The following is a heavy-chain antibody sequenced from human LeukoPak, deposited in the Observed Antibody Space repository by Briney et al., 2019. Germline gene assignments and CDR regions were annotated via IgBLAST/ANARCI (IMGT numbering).Heavy chain of an antibody. D-gene: IGHD6-19*01. CDR1: GGSFSGYY. CDR3: ASPGAVAGTGSWFDP. CDR2: INHSGST. Sequence: PSETLSLTCAVYGGSFSGYYWSWIRQPPGKGLEWIGEINHSGSTNYNPSLKSRVTISVDTSKNQFSLKLSSVTAADTAVYYCASPGAVAGTGSWFDPWGQGTLVTVSS. V-gene: IGHV4-34*01. J-gene: IGHJ5*02.